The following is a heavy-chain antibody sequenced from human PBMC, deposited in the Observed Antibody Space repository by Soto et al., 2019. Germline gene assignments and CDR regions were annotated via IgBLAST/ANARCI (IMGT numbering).Heavy chain of an antibody. CDR2: IKSKTDGGTT. CDR3: TTQYSSGWYVAFDI. Sequence: VGSQRVCRRAAGGTCINAGGSWVLKAKEKGLEWVGRIKSKTDGGTTDYAAPVKGRFTISRDDSKNTLYLQMNSLKTEDTAVYYCTTQYSSGWYVAFDIWGQGTMVTVSS. D-gene: IGHD6-19*01. CDR1: GGTCINAG. J-gene: IGHJ3*02. V-gene: IGHV3-15*01.